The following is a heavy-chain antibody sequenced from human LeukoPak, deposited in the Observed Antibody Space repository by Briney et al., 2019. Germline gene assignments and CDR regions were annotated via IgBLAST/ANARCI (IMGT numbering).Heavy chain of an antibody. V-gene: IGHV4-39*01. CDR3: ARHLKGVMTCFDY. J-gene: IGHJ4*02. CDR1: GGSISSTNYY. CDR2: IYYSGST. Sequence: SETLSLTCTVSGGSISSTNYYWGWIRQPPGKGLEWIGSIYYSGSTKYNPSLESRVTISVDTSKNQFSLNLNSVTAADTAVYYCARHLKGVMTCFDYWGQGALVTVSS. D-gene: IGHD2-21*02.